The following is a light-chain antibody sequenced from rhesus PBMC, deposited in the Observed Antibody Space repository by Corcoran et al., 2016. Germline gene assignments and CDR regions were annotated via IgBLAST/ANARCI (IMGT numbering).Light chain of an antibody. CDR2: VAS. Sequence: EIVLTQSPGTLSLSPGDRATLSCRASQSVSKTLAWYQQKPEQASRLLLYVASNRATGTPERFSGRGSGTAFTLPISSLEPEDFAVYSCQQYSDWPLTFGGGTKVEIK. CDR1: QSVSKT. V-gene: IGKV3-42*03. CDR3: QQYSDWPLT. J-gene: IGKJ4*01.